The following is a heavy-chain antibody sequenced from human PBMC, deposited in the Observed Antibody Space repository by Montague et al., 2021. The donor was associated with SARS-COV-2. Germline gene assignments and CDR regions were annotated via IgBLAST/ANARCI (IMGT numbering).Heavy chain of an antibody. CDR3: ARGFRGMIVVVITNYYYYYMDV. V-gene: IGHV1-8*01. Sequence: SVKVSCKASGYTFTSYDINWVRQATGQGLEWMGWMNPNSGNTGYAQKFQGRVTMTRNTSISTAYMELSSLRSEDTAVYYCARGFRGMIVVVITNYYYYYMDVGAKGQWSPSL. J-gene: IGHJ6*03. CDR2: MNPNSGNT. D-gene: IGHD3-22*01. CDR1: GYTFTSYD.